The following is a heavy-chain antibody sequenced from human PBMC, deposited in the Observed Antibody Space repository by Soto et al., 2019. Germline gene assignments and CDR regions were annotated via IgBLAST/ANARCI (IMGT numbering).Heavy chain of an antibody. J-gene: IGHJ4*02. D-gene: IGHD4-4*01. Sequence: QMQLVQSGPEVKEPGTSVKVSCKASGFTFTASAVQWVRQARGQRLEWLGWIVVGSGNTMYAQKVQERVTITRAKSTSTAYMELSSLRSEDTAVYYCAADDYNGNSAYWGQGTLVTVSS. CDR2: IVVGSGNT. CDR3: AADDYNGNSAY. CDR1: GFTFTASA. V-gene: IGHV1-58*01.